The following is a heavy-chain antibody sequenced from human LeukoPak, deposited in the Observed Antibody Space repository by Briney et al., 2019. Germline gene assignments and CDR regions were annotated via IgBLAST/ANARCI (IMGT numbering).Heavy chain of an antibody. CDR1: GYTFTSYD. D-gene: IGHD6-13*01. J-gene: IGHJ4*02. V-gene: IGHV1-8*01. CDR2: MNPNSGNT. CDR3: ARANTRIAAAAPGY. Sequence: ASVKVSCKASGYTFTSYDINWVRQATGQRLEWMGWMNPNSGNTGYAQKFQGRVTMTRNTSISTAYMELSSLRSEDTAVYYCARANTRIAAAAPGYWGQGTLVTVSS.